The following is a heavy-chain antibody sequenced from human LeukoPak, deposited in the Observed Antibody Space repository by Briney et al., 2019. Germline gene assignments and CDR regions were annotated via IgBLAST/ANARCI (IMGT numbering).Heavy chain of an antibody. J-gene: IGHJ4*02. Sequence: PGGSLRLSCAASGFTVSSNYMNWVRQAPGKGLEWVSVIYSGGSTYYADSVKGRFTISRDNSKNTLYLQMNSLRAEDTAVYYCARSASSGYVFFDYWGQGTLVTVSS. CDR2: IYSGGST. CDR1: GFTVSSNY. CDR3: ARSASSGYVFFDY. D-gene: IGHD5-12*01. V-gene: IGHV3-53*01.